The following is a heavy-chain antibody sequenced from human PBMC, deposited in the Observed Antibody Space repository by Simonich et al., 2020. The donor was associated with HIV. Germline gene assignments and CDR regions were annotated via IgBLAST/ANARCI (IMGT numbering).Heavy chain of an antibody. CDR2: IDWDDDK. J-gene: IGHJ3*02. V-gene: IGHV2-70*04. D-gene: IGHD3-10*01. CDR1: GFSLSTSGMR. Sequence: QVTLKESGPALGKPTQTITLTCTFSGFSLSTSGMRVSWIRQPPGKDLEGLARIDWDDDKFYSTSLKTRLTISQDTSKNQVVLTMTNMDPVDTATYYCARTPIIRGIIVAFDIWGQGTMVTVSS. CDR3: ARTPIIRGIIVAFDI.